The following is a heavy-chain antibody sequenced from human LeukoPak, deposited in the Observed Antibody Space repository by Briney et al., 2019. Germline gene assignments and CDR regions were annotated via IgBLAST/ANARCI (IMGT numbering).Heavy chain of an antibody. CDR1: EFSVGSNY. CDR2: IYSGGST. Sequence: GGSLRLSCAASEFSVGSNYMTWVRQAPGKGLEWVSLIYSGGSTYYADSVKGRFTISRDNSKNTLYLQMNSLRAEDTAVYYCAKDLWFGEGPPWGQGTMVTVSS. D-gene: IGHD3-10*01. J-gene: IGHJ3*01. CDR3: AKDLWFGEGPP. V-gene: IGHV3-66*01.